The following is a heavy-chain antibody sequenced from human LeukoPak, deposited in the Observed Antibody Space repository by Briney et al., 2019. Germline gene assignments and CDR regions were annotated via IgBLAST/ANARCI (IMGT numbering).Heavy chain of an antibody. Sequence: GRSLRLSCAASGFTFSSYAMHWVRQAPGKGLEWVAVISYGGSNKYYADSVKGRFTISRDNSKNTLYLQMNSLRAEDTAVYYCARSRYNWNYEYFDYWGQGTLVTVSS. D-gene: IGHD1-7*01. J-gene: IGHJ4*02. CDR2: ISYGGSNK. CDR3: ARSRYNWNYEYFDY. CDR1: GFTFSSYA. V-gene: IGHV3-30*01.